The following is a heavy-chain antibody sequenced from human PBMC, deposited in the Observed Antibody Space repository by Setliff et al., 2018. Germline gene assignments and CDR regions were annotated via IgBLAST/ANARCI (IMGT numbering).Heavy chain of an antibody. CDR3: AKVRKNYYDTSGYPDAFDI. V-gene: IGHV4-61*09. CDR2: IYASWST. Sequence: SETLSLTCTVSGDSINSRTNYWSWIRQPAGKGPEWIGHIYASWSTNYNPSLKSRVTISLDTSKNQSSLKLSSVTAADTAVYYCAKVRKNYYDTSGYPDAFDIWGQGTTVTVSS. J-gene: IGHJ3*02. CDR1: GDSINSRTNY. D-gene: IGHD3-22*01.